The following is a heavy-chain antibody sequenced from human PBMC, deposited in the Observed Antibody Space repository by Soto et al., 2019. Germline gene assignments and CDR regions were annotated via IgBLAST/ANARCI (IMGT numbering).Heavy chain of an antibody. V-gene: IGHV3-23*01. J-gene: IGHJ4*02. CDR2: ISGSGPGT. CDR1: GFTFSSHA. CDR3: AKRGGGGSGTKPYYFAC. D-gene: IGHD1-7*01. Sequence: EVRLLESGGALVQPGGSLRLSCAASGFTFSSHAMSWVRQAPRKGLEWVSTISGSGPGTYYADSVKGRFTISRDNSKNTFYLQMNSLGAEDTAVYYCAKRGGGGSGTKPYYFACWGQGTLVTVSS.